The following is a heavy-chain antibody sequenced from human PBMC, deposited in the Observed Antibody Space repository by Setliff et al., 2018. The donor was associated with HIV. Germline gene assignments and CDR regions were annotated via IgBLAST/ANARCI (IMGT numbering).Heavy chain of an antibody. CDR1: GDSITTNDYY. CDR3: ARGAVLRYFDWLSLFDY. CDR2: IHDNGRT. D-gene: IGHD3-9*01. Sequence: PSETLSLTCTVSGDSITTNDYYWGWIRQPPGKGLEWIGIIHDNGRTYFDPSLQSRVTISVDMSKTQFSLKLRSVTASDTAVYYCARGAVLRYFDWLSLFDYWGQGTLVTVSS. J-gene: IGHJ4*02. V-gene: IGHV4-39*01.